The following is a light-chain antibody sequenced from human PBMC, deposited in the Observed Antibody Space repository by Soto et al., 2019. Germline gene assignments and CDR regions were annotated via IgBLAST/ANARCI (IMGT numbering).Light chain of an antibody. Sequence: EIVMTQSPATLSVSPGERATLSCRASQSVSSNLAWYQQKPGQAPRLLIYGASTRATGIPARFSGSGSGTXXXXXXXXXXXXXFAVXYCQQYNNWPRTFGQGTKVEIK. J-gene: IGKJ1*01. CDR3: QQYNNWPRT. V-gene: IGKV3-15*01. CDR2: GAS. CDR1: QSVSSN.